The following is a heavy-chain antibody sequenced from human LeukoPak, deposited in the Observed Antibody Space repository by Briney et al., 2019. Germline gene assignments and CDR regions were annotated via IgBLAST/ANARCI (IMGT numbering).Heavy chain of an antibody. V-gene: IGHV3-30*18. CDR1: GFTFSSYG. D-gene: IGHD6-19*01. CDR3: AKTRSGWYSWYFDL. J-gene: IGHJ2*01. CDR2: ISYDGSNK. Sequence: GGSLRLSCAASGFTFSSYGMHWVRQAPGKGLEWVAVISYDGSNKYYADSVKGRFTISRDNSKNTLYPQMNSLRAEDTAVYYCAKTRSGWYSWYFDLWGRGTLVTVSS.